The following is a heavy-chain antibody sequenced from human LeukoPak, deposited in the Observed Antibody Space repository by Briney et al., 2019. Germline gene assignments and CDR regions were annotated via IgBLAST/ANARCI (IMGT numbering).Heavy chain of an antibody. V-gene: IGHV3-15*01. CDR1: GFTFSSAW. CDR3: TRGSHSYDSSDSDY. CDR2: IKSKADGGTA. Sequence: PGGSLRLSCAASGFTFSSAWMNWVRQAPGKGLEWVGRIKSKADGGTAEYTAPVKGRFTISRDDSINTLFLQMSSLKTEDTAVYYCTRGSHSYDSSDSDYWGQGTLVTVSS. J-gene: IGHJ4*02. D-gene: IGHD3-22*01.